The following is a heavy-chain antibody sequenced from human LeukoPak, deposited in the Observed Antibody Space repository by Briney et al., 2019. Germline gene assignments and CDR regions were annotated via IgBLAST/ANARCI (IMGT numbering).Heavy chain of an antibody. Sequence: PGGSLRLSCAASGFTFSDYYMSWIRQAPGKGLEWVSYISSSNTYTNYADSVKGRFTISRDNAKNSLYLQMNSLRAEDTAVYYCARGPYSSASSADYWGQGTLVTVSS. D-gene: IGHD6-19*01. CDR3: ARGPYSSASSADY. CDR2: ISSSNTYT. V-gene: IGHV3-11*06. J-gene: IGHJ4*02. CDR1: GFTFSDYY.